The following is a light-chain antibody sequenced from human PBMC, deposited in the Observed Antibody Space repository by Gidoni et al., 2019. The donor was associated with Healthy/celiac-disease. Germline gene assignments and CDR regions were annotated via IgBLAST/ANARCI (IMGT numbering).Light chain of an antibody. CDR3: QQYGSSPQT. CDR2: GAS. J-gene: IGKJ2*01. V-gene: IGKV3-20*01. Sequence: EIVLPQSPGTLSLSPGERATLSCRASQSVSSSYLAWYQQKPGQAPRLLIYGASSRATGIPDRFSGSGSGTDFTLTISRLEPEDFAVYYCQQYGSSPQTFXQXTKLEIK. CDR1: QSVSSSY.